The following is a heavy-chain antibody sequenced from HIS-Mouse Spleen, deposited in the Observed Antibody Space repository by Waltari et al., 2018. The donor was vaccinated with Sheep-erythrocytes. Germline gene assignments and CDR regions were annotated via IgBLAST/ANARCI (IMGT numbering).Heavy chain of an antibody. J-gene: IGHJ4*02. Sequence: QLQLQESGPGLVKPSETLSLTCPVSGGSISSSSYYWGWIRQPPGRGLEGFGSNYYSGRTYYNPSLKRRVTISVDTSKNQFSLKLSSVTAADTAVYYCARLYYYDSSGYYFDYWGQGTLVTVSS. CDR2: NYYSGRT. CDR1: GGSISSSSYY. D-gene: IGHD3-22*01. V-gene: IGHV4-39*01. CDR3: ARLYYYDSSGYYFDY.